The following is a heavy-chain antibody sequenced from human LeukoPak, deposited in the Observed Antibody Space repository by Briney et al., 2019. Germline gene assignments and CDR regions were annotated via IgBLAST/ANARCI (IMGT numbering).Heavy chain of an antibody. CDR3: VRVRHGDSFDY. D-gene: IGHD4-17*01. Sequence: GGSLRLSCAASGFTFSSYSMNWVRQAPGKGLEWVSSISSSSSYIYYADSVKGRFTISRDNAKNSLYLQMNSLKTEDTAFYYCVRVRHGDSFDYWGQGTLVTVSS. CDR1: GFTFSSYS. CDR2: ISSSSSYI. J-gene: IGHJ4*02. V-gene: IGHV3-21*04.